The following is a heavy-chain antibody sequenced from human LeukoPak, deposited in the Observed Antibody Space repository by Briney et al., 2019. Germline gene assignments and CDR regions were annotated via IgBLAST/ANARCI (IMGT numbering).Heavy chain of an antibody. Sequence: PSETLSLTCAVYSEPFIGYYWSWLRQPPGKGLEWIGEINHSGSTKYNPSLKSRVTISVDTSKNQFSLKLSSVTAADTAVYYCARDQGRYDYGDSRYFDLWGRGTLVTVSS. J-gene: IGHJ2*01. CDR3: ARDQGRYDYGDSRYFDL. CDR1: SEPFIGYY. D-gene: IGHD4-17*01. V-gene: IGHV4-34*01. CDR2: INHSGST.